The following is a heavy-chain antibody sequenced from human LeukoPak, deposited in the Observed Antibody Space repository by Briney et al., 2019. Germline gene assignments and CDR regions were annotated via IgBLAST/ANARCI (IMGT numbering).Heavy chain of an antibody. J-gene: IGHJ5*02. CDR3: ARGQVPAARGYNWFDP. D-gene: IGHD2-2*01. CDR1: GWSFNDYY. V-gene: IGHV4-34*01. CDR2: VNARGDT. Sequence: SETLSLTCAVYGWSFNDYYWNWIRQPPGKGLEWIGEVNARGDTNYNPSLKSRVNISVDTSKKQFSLRLTSMIAADTALYYCARGQVPAARGYNWFDPWGQGTLVTVSS.